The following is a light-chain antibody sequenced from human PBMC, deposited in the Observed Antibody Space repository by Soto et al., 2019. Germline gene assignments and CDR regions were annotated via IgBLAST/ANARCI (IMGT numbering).Light chain of an antibody. J-gene: IGLJ1*01. V-gene: IGLV2-14*03. CDR2: GVT. CDR1: HNDIGTYDY. CDR3: SSCTSNRIYV. Sequence: QSALTQPTSVSGSPGQSSTISCTGNHNDIGTYDYVSWYQQHPGRAPRLLIHGVTTRPSGISGRFSASKSGLTASLTISGLQPEDEADYYCSSCTSNRIYVFGPGTKVTVL.